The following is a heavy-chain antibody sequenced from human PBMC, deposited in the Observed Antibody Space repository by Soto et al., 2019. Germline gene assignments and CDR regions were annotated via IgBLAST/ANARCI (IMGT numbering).Heavy chain of an antibody. V-gene: IGHV1-69*13. CDR1: GGTFSSYA. CDR2: MIPIFGTA. Sequence: ASVKVSCKASGGTFSSYAISWVGQAPGQGLEWMGGMIPIFGTANYAQKFQGRVTITADESTSTAYMERSSLRSEGTAVYYCPSCISARDPDPISYGMDVWAQGTTVTASS. J-gene: IGHJ6*02. D-gene: IGHD6-6*01. CDR3: PSCISARDPDPISYGMDV.